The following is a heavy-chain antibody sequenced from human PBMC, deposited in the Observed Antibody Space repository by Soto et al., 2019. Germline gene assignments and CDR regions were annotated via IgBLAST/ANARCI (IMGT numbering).Heavy chain of an antibody. V-gene: IGHV3-23*01. D-gene: IGHD5-18*01. J-gene: IGHJ4*02. CDR3: ATSWEYSYGFGY. Sequence: GGSQRLSCAASGFPFSSYGMSWVRTAPGKGLEWVSAISGSGGSTYYADSVKGRFTISRDNSKNTLYLQMNSLRAEDTAVYYCATSWEYSYGFGYWGQGTLVTVSS. CDR1: GFPFSSYG. CDR2: ISGSGGST.